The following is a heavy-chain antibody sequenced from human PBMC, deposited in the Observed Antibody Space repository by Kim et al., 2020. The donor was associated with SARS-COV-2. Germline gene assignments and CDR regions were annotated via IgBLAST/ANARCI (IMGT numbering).Heavy chain of an antibody. D-gene: IGHD3-10*01. CDR3: AKERSYGYYGSGSYFDY. J-gene: IGHJ4*02. Sequence: GGSLRLSCAASGFTFSSYAMSWVRQAPGKGLEWVSAISGSGGSTYYADSVKGRFTISRDNSKNTLYLQMNSLRAEDTAVYYCAKERSYGYYGSGSYFDYWGQGTLVTVSS. CDR2: ISGSGGST. V-gene: IGHV3-23*01. CDR1: GFTFSSYA.